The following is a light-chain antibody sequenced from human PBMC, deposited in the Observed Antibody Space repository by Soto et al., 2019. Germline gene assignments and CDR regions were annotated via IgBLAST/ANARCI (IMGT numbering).Light chain of an antibody. Sequence: EIVLTQSPATLSLSPGERATLSCRASQSVGYHLAWYQQKPGQAPRLLIYDASNRATGIPARFSGSRSGTEFTLTISSPQSEDFALYYCQQHNNWPYTFGQGT. J-gene: IGKJ2*01. CDR1: QSVGYH. CDR2: DAS. CDR3: QQHNNWPYT. V-gene: IGKV3-11*01.